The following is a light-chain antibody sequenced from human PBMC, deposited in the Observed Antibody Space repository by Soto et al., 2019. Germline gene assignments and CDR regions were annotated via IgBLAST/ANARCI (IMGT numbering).Light chain of an antibody. CDR2: DAS. CDR3: HLCRNSPLP. Sequence: ESVVKECRATLSVSQEEGATLACKASQNVYNNLAWYEQRAGQPPRLLIYDASTRATGISARFSGSGYGTEFTLSICSLQSEDFALYFFHLCRNSPLPFRRGTKADI. J-gene: IGKJ4*01. CDR1: QNVYNN. V-gene: IGKV3-15*01.